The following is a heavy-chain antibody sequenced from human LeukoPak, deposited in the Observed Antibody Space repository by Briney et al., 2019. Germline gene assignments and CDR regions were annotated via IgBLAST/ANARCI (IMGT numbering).Heavy chain of an antibody. CDR2: IYHSGST. CDR3: ARQRPREYYFDY. V-gene: IGHV4-38-2*01. CDR1: GYSISSGYY. Sequence: NPSETLSLTCAVSGYSISSGYYWGWIRQPPGKGLEWIGSIYHSGSTYYNPSLKSRVTISVDTSKNQFSPKLSSVTAADTAVYYCARQRPREYYFDYWGQGTLVTVSS. J-gene: IGHJ4*02.